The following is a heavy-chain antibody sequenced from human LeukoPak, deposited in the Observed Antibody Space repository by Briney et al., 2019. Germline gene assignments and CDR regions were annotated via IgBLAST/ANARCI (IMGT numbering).Heavy chain of an antibody. Sequence: ASVKVSRKASGYTFTGYYMHWVRQAPGQGLEWMGWINPNSGGTNYAQKFQGWVTMTRDTSISTAYMELSRLRSDDTAVYYCARVAGNSSSWYGLAFDYWGQGTLVTVSS. V-gene: IGHV1-2*04. D-gene: IGHD6-13*01. CDR2: INPNSGGT. CDR3: ARVAGNSSSWYGLAFDY. J-gene: IGHJ4*02. CDR1: GYTFTGYY.